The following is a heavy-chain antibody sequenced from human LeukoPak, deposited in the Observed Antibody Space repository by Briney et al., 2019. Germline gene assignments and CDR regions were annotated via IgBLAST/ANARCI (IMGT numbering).Heavy chain of an antibody. J-gene: IGHJ3*02. V-gene: IGHV4-4*09. CDR2: IYTSGST. CDR1: GGSISSYY. Sequence: SETLSLTCTVSGGSISSYYWSWIRQPPGKGLEWIGYIYTSGSTNYNPSLKSRVTISVDTSKNRFSLKLSSVTAADTAVYYCARRGDAFDIWGQGTMVTVSS. D-gene: IGHD3-10*01. CDR3: ARRGDAFDI.